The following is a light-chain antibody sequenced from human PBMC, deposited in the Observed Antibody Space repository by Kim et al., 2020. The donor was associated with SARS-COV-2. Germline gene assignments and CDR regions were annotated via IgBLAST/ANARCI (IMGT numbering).Light chain of an antibody. CDR3: QQSYSAPRLT. CDR2: AAT. J-gene: IGKJ4*01. CDR1: QSINNY. Sequence: DIQMTQSPSSLSASVGDRVTITCRASQSINNYLNWYQQKPGKAPKILIYAATSLQSGVPSRFSGSGSGADFTLTISSLQSEDFATYYCQQSYSAPRLTFGGGTKVDIK. V-gene: IGKV1-39*01.